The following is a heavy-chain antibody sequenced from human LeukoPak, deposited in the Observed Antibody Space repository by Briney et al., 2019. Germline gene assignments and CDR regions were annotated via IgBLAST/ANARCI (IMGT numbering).Heavy chain of an antibody. V-gene: IGHV5-51*01. CDR2: FYPGDSTL. CDR3: ARPVEMATITAFDY. J-gene: IGHJ4*02. CDR1: GYSFTNYW. Sequence: GESLKISCQGSGYSFTNYWIGWVRQLPGKGLEWMGMFYPGDSTLRYSPSFQGQVTISADKSISTAYLQWSSPKASDTAMYYCARPVEMATITAFDYWGQGTLVTVSS. D-gene: IGHD5-24*01.